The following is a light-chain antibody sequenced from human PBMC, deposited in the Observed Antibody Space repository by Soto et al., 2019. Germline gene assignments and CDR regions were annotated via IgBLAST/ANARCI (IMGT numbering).Light chain of an antibody. J-gene: IGKJ4*01. CDR3: LQLSSYLFP. CDR1: QGISNY. CDR2: AAS. Sequence: DIQMTQSPSAMSASVGDRVTITCRASQGISNYLAWFQQKPGKVPKRLIYAASTLQGGVPSRFSGRVSGPELHLTISSLQPPDFATYYCLQLSSYLFPFGGGTMVEIK. V-gene: IGKV1-17*03.